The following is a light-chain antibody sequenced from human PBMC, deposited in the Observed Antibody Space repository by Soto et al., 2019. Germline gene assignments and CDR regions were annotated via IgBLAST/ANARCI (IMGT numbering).Light chain of an antibody. Sequence: PGERATLSCRASQSVSTYLAWYQQKPGQAPRLLIYDASNGATGIPARFSGSGSGTDFTLTISRLEPEDFAVYYCQQYGSSPPWTFGQGTKVDIK. J-gene: IGKJ1*01. CDR2: DAS. V-gene: IGKV3-20*01. CDR3: QQYGSSPPWT. CDR1: QSVSTY.